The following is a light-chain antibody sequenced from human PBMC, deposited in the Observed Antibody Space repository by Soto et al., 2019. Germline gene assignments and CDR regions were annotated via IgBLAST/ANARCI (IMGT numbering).Light chain of an antibody. J-gene: IGKJ1*01. CDR1: QTISSW. CDR2: KAS. CDR3: QQYNNLPET. V-gene: IGKV1-5*03. Sequence: IRMTMSPSTLSGSVGDRVTITCRASQTISSWLAWYQQKPGKAPKLLIYKASTLKSGVPSRFSGSGSGTEFTLTISSLQPDDFAVYYCQQYNNLPETFGQGTKVDIK.